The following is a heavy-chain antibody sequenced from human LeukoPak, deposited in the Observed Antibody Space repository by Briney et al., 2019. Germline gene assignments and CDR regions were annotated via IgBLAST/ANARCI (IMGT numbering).Heavy chain of an antibody. D-gene: IGHD2-15*01. CDR1: GFTFSSYA. V-gene: IGHV3-30*04. Sequence: PGGSLRLSCAASGFTFSSYAMHWVRQAPGKGLEWVAVISYDGSNKYYADSVKGRFTISRDNSKNTLYLQMNSLRAEDTAVYYCARVWGVVVVAAIDYWGQGTLVTVPS. J-gene: IGHJ4*02. CDR2: ISYDGSNK. CDR3: ARVWGVVVVAAIDY.